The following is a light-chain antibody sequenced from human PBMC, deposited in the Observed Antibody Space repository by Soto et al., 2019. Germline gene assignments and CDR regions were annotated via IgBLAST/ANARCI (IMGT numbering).Light chain of an antibody. Sequence: DIQMTQSPSTLSASVGDRVTITCRASQSISSWLAWYQQKPGKAPKLRIYKASSLESGVPSRFSGSGSWTEFPLTISSLQPDDFATYYCQQYNSYSPCTFGQGTKVQIK. CDR2: KAS. J-gene: IGKJ1*01. CDR1: QSISSW. V-gene: IGKV1-5*03. CDR3: QQYNSYSPCT.